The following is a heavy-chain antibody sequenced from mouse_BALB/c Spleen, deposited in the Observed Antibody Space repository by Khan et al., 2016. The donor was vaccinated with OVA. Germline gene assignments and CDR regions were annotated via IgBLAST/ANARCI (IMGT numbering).Heavy chain of an antibody. D-gene: IGHD2-2*01. V-gene: IGHV1-77*01. Sequence: QVRLQQSGAELARPGASVKLSCKASGYTFTDYYINWVKQRTGQGLEWIGEIYPGSGNTYYNEKFKDKATLTADKSSSTAFMQLNSLTSEDSSVYFCVRSGIGSFAYWGQGTLVTVSA. CDR3: VRSGIGSFAY. J-gene: IGHJ3*01. CDR2: IYPGSGNT. CDR1: GYTFTDYY.